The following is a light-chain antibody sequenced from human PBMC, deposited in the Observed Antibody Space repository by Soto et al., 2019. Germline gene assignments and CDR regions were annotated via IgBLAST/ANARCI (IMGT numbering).Light chain of an antibody. V-gene: IGKV1-12*01. CDR3: QQGNSFPLT. CDR1: QGISTW. Sequence: DIQMTQSPSSVSASVGDRVTITCRASQGISTWLAWFQQKPGEAPRLLIYTASTLHSGIPSRFSGSGSGTDFTLAISSLQPEDFATYYCQQGNSFPLTFGGGTKVEI. J-gene: IGKJ4*01. CDR2: TAS.